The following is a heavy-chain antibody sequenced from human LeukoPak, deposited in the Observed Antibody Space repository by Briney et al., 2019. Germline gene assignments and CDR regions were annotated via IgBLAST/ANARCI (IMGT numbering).Heavy chain of an antibody. Sequence: TSSETLSLTCTVSGGSISSDYWSWIRQPPGKGLEWIGHIYYSGSTNYNPSLKSRVTISVDTSKNQFSLKLNSVTAADTAVYYCARQTGYFRYWGQGTLVAASS. CDR1: GGSISSDY. V-gene: IGHV4-59*08. CDR3: ARQTGYFRY. J-gene: IGHJ1*01. CDR2: IYYSGST. D-gene: IGHD3-10*01.